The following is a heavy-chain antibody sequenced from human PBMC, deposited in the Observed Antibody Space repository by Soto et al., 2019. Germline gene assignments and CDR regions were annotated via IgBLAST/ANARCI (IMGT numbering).Heavy chain of an antibody. CDR2: IIPIFGTA. CDR3: ASNRRYGSGSYFNCDY. V-gene: IGHV1-69*01. D-gene: IGHD3-10*01. CDR1: GGTFSSYA. J-gene: IGHJ4*02. Sequence: QVQLVQSGAEVKKPGSSVKVSCKASGGTFSSYAISWVRQAPGQGLEWMGGIIPIFGTANYAQKFQGRVTITADESTSTAYMELSSLRSEDAAVYYCASNRRYGSGSYFNCDYWGQGTLVTVSS.